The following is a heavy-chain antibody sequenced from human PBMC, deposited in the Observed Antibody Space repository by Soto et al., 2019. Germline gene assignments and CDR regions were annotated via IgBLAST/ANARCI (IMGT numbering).Heavy chain of an antibody. D-gene: IGHD3-16*01. CDR2: IYYSGST. V-gene: IGHV4-59*01. CDR3: ARRYGGNFDY. Sequence: QVQLQESGPGLVKPSETLSLTCTVSVGSISTYYWSWLRQPPGKGLEWIGYIYYSGSTNYNPSLKSRVTISVDTSKNQFSLKLSSVTAADTAVYYCARRYGGNFDYWGQGTLVTVSS. CDR1: VGSISTYY. J-gene: IGHJ4*02.